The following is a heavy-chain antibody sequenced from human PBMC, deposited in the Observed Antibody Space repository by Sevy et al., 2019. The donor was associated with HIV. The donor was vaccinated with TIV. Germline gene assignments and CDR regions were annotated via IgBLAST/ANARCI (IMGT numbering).Heavy chain of an antibody. CDR1: GFNFRTYS. CDR3: ARDFTIFGVVSGFDF. D-gene: IGHD3-3*01. CDR2: IRDDSRYI. V-gene: IGHV3-21*04. Sequence: GGSLRLSCAASGFNFRTYSMNWVRQAPGKGLEWLSSIRDDSRYIYYSDSVKGRFTISRANAKKILFLQMNNLRVEDTAIYYCARDFTIFGVVSGFDFWGQGNLVTVSS. J-gene: IGHJ5*01.